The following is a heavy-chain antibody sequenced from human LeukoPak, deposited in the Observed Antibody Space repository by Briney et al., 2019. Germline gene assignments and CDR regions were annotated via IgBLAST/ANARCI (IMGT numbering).Heavy chain of an antibody. D-gene: IGHD3-22*01. CDR1: GYTFTSYV. CDR3: AREPTSYYYDSSGYYTRDYFDY. V-gene: IGHV1-18*01. CDR2: ISAYNGNT. Sequence: ASVEVSCKASGYTFTSYVISWVRQAPGQGLEWMGWISAYNGNTNYAQKLQGRVTMTTDTSTTTAYMELRSLRSDDTAVYYCAREPTSYYYDSSGYYTRDYFDYWGQGTLVTVSS. J-gene: IGHJ4*02.